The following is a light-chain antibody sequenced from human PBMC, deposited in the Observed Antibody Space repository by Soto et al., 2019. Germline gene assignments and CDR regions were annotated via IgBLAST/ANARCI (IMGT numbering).Light chain of an antibody. Sequence: EIVMTQSPATLSVSPGEGVTLSCRASQSVSSSLAWYQQKPGQSPRLLIYGASTRATGIPARFSGSGSGTDFPLPISGLQSEDFAIYYCQHYANWPRTFGLGTKV. CDR1: QSVSSS. CDR3: QHYANWPRT. V-gene: IGKV3-15*01. J-gene: IGKJ1*01. CDR2: GAS.